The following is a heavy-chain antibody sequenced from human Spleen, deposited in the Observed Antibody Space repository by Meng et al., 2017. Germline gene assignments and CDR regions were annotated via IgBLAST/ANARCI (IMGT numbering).Heavy chain of an antibody. CDR2: IYHSGST. CDR1: GSSISSGYY. Sequence: SETLSPTCIVFGSSISSGYYWGWIRQPPGKGLEWIGSIYHSGSTHYNPSLKSRVTISVDTSTNQFSLKMSSVTASDTAVYYCAREGSGYCNGCSCLRDFWGQGTLVTVSS. D-gene: IGHD2-15*01. V-gene: IGHV4-38-2*02. CDR3: AREGSGYCNGCSCLRDF. J-gene: IGHJ4*02.